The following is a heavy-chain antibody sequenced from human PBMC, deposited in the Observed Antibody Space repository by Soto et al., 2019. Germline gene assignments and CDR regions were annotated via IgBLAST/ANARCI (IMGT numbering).Heavy chain of an antibody. D-gene: IGHD6-13*01. CDR1: GGSISSYY. J-gene: IGHJ4*02. V-gene: IGHV4-59*08. Sequence: QVQLQESGPGLVKPSETLSLTCTVSGGSISSYYWSWIRQPPGKGLEWIGYIYYSGSTNYNPSLRSRVTISVDTSKYQFSLKLSSVTAADTAVYYCARGRYSSSWTAEFDYWGQGTLVTVSS. CDR2: IYYSGST. CDR3: ARGRYSSSWTAEFDY.